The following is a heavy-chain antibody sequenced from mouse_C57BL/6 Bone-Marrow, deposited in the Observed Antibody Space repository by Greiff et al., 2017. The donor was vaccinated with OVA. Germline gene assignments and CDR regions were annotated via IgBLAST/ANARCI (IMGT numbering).Heavy chain of an antibody. CDR3: TSGGYYYGSSYGY. D-gene: IGHD1-1*01. Sequence: EVKVEESGGGLVQPGGSMKLSCVASGFTFSNYWMNWVRQSPEKGLEWVAQIRLKSDNYATPYAESVKGRFTISREDSKSSGYLQMNNLRAEDTGIYYCTSGGYYYGSSYGYWGQGTTLTVSS. J-gene: IGHJ2*01. V-gene: IGHV6-3*01. CDR2: IRLKSDNYAT. CDR1: GFTFSNYW.